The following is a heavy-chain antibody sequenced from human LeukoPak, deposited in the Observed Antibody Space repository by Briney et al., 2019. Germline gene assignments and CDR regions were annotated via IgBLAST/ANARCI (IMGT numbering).Heavy chain of an antibody. V-gene: IGHV3-23*01. CDR3: ARRSGSSWSSFDY. CDR1: GFIFNNYA. D-gene: IGHD6-13*01. Sequence: GGSLRLTCAASGFIFNNYAMNWVRQAPGKGLEWVSGISGFGGSTYYAASVKGRFSISRDNSGNTLFLQLNHLRVEDTALYYCARRSGSSWSSFDYWGQGTLVTVSS. J-gene: IGHJ4*02. CDR2: ISGFGGST.